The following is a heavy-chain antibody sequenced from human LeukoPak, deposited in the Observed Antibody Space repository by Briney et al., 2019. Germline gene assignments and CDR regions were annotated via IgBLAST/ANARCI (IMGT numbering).Heavy chain of an antibody. CDR1: GFTSSGYA. Sequence: GGSLRLSCAASGFTSSGYAMGWVRQAPGKGLEWVSTISGTGSNTYYADSVKVRFTISRDNSKNTLYLQMNSLRPEDTAVYFCARANGQLWTTPDYWGQGTLVTISS. CDR2: ISGTGSNT. J-gene: IGHJ4*02. D-gene: IGHD5-18*01. V-gene: IGHV3-23*01. CDR3: ARANGQLWTTPDY.